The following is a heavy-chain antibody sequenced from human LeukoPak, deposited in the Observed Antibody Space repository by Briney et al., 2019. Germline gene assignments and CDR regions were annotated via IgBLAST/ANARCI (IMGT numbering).Heavy chain of an antibody. Sequence: SQTLSLTCTVSGGSISSGGYYWSWIRQHPGKGLEWIGHIYYSGSTYYNPSHKSRVTISVDTSKNQFSLKLSSVTAADTAVYYCTALAGAEVTNWFDPWGQGTLVTVSS. D-gene: IGHD1-26*01. CDR2: IYYSGST. J-gene: IGHJ5*02. CDR1: GGSISSGGYY. V-gene: IGHV4-31*03. CDR3: TALAGAEVTNWFDP.